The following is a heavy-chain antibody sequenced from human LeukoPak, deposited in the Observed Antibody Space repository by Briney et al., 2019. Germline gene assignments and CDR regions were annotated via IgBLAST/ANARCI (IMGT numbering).Heavy chain of an antibody. D-gene: IGHD3-10*01. J-gene: IGHJ6*03. CDR2: INPNSGGT. CDR3: ARDTSRYYGSGSYFSSYYHYMDV. Sequence: ASVKVSCKASGYTFTGYYMHWVRQAPGQGLEWMGWINPNSGGTNYAQKFQGRVTMTRDTSISTAYMELSRLRSDDTAVYYCARDTSRYYGSGSYFSSYYHYMDVWGKGTTVTISS. CDR1: GYTFTGYY. V-gene: IGHV1-2*02.